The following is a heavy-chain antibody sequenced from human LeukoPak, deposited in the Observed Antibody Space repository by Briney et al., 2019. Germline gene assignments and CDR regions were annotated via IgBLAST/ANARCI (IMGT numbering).Heavy chain of an antibody. D-gene: IGHD6-6*01. CDR1: GFTFSSYA. CDR2: ISSNGGST. V-gene: IGHV3-64*01. CDR3: ARGGGIAARPADY. J-gene: IGHJ4*02. Sequence: GGPLGLSCAASGFTFSSYAMHWVRQAPGKGLENVSAISSNGGSTYYANSVKGRFTISRDNSKNTLYLQMGSLRAEDMAVYYCARGGGIAARPADYWGQGTLVTVSS.